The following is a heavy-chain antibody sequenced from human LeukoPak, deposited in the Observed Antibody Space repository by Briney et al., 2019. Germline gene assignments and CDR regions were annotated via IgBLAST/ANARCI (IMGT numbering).Heavy chain of an antibody. Sequence: SETLSLTCTVSGGSISSYYWSWIRQPPGKGLEWIGYIYYSGGTNYNPSLKSRVTISVDTSKNQFSLKLSSVTAADTAVYYCARGRSSTSCQIGSALVYWGQGTLVTVSS. CDR1: GGSISSYY. J-gene: IGHJ4*02. V-gene: IGHV4-59*01. CDR2: IYYSGGT. D-gene: IGHD2-2*01. CDR3: ARGRSSTSCQIGSALVY.